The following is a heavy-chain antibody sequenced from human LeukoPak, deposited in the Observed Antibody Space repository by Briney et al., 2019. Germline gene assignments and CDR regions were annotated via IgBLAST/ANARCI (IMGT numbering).Heavy chain of an antibody. J-gene: IGHJ3*02. CDR1: DGSISSYY. Sequence: SETLSLTCTVSDGSISSYYWSWLRQPPGKGREWIGYIYYSGSTNSNPSLKSRVTISVDTSRNQLSLKLSSVTAADTAVYYCARHGGVVRGEGSDAFDIWGQGTMVTVSS. CDR3: ARHGGVVRGEGSDAFDI. V-gene: IGHV4-59*08. D-gene: IGHD3-10*01. CDR2: IYYSGST.